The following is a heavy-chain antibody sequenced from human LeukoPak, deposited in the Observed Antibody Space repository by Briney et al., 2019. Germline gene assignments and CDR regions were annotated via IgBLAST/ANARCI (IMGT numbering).Heavy chain of an antibody. CDR3: ARDGMPLYSSGWSNDAFDI. CDR1: GDSVSSNSAA. CDR2: TYYRSKWYN. D-gene: IGHD6-19*01. V-gene: IGHV6-1*01. Sequence: SQTLSLTCAISGDSVSSNSAAWNWIRQSPSRGLEWLGRTYYRSKWYNDYAVSVKSRITINPDTSKNQFSLQLNSVTPEDTAVYYCARDGMPLYSSGWSNDAFDIWGQGTMVTVSS. J-gene: IGHJ3*02.